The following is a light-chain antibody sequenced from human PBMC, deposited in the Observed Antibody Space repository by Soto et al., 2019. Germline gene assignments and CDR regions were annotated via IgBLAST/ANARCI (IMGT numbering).Light chain of an antibody. J-gene: IGKJ4*01. CDR2: WAS. V-gene: IGKV4-1*01. Sequence: DIVMTQSPDSLAVSLGEGATINCRSSQSVLYNSNNKNYVAWYQQKAGQPPKLLLYWASNRESGVPDRFSGSGSGTDVTLTISGLQPEDVGVYYCQQYYATPLTFGGGTKVEIK. CDR1: QSVLYNSNNKNY. CDR3: QQYYATPLT.